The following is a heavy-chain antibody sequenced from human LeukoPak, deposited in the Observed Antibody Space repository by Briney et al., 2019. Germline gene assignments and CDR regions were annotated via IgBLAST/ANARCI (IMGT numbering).Heavy chain of an antibody. V-gene: IGHV3-72*01. Sequence: GGSLRLSCAASGFTFNDHYMDWVRQAPGKGLEWVGRIRNKASSYTTQYAASVKGRFSISRDDSKNSLYLQMNSLKIEDTAVYYCAREVVVPAAGNYGMDVWGQGTTVTVSS. CDR3: AREVVVPAAGNYGMDV. CDR2: IRNKASSYTT. D-gene: IGHD2-2*01. J-gene: IGHJ6*02. CDR1: GFTFNDHY.